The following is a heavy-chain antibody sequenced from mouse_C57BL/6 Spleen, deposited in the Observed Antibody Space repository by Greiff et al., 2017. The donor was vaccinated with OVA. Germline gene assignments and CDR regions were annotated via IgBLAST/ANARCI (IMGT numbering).Heavy chain of an antibody. CDR2: IYPRSGNT. Sequence: VQLQQSGAELARPGASVKLSCKASGYTFTSYGISWVKQRTGQGLEWIGEIYPRSGNTYYNEKFKGKATLTADKSSSTAYMELRSLTSEDSAVYFCARKITTVPRGYFDVWGTGTTVTVSS. J-gene: IGHJ1*03. V-gene: IGHV1-81*01. CDR1: GYTFTSYG. CDR3: ARKITTVPRGYFDV. D-gene: IGHD1-1*01.